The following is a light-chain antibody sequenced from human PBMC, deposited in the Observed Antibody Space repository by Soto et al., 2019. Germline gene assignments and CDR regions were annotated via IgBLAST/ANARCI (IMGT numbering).Light chain of an antibody. J-gene: IGKJ2*01. CDR2: KAS. CDR1: QSISSW. CDR3: QQYNSYSYT. V-gene: IGKV1-5*03. Sequence: DIQMTQSPSTLSASVGDRVTITCRASQSISSWVAWYQQKQGKAPKLLIYKASSLESGVPSRFSGSGSGTEFTLTISSLQPDDFATSDCQQYNSYSYTFGQGTKLEIK.